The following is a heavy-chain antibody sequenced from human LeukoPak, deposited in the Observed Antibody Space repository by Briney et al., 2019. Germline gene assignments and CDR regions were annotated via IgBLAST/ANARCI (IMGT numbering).Heavy chain of an antibody. CDR1: GFIFSKYW. CDR3: AKVLWFGSRYGMDV. D-gene: IGHD3-10*01. CDR2: IKLDGSEK. V-gene: IGHV3-7*03. J-gene: IGHJ6*02. Sequence: GGSLRLSCAASGFIFSKYWMSWVRQAPGKGLEWVANIKLDGSEKYYMDSVKGRVTISRDNANNSLYLQMNSPRAEDTALYYCAKVLWFGSRYGMDVWGQGTTVTVSS.